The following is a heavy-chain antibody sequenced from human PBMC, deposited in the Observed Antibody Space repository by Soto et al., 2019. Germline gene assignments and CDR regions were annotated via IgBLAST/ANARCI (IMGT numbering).Heavy chain of an antibody. CDR1: GGSISSYY. Sequence: QVQLQESGPGLVKPSETLSLTCTVSGGSISSYYWSWIRQPPGKGLEWIGYIYYSGSTNYNPSLKSRVTISVDTSKNQFSLKLSSVTAADTAVYYCARTGRVGKSLKNYYGSAFDPWGQGTLVTVSS. CDR3: ARTGRVGKSLKNYYGSAFDP. J-gene: IGHJ5*02. CDR2: IYYSGST. D-gene: IGHD3-10*01. V-gene: IGHV4-59*01.